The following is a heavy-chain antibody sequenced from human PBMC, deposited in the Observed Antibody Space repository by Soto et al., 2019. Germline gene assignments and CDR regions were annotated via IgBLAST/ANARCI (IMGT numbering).Heavy chain of an antibody. D-gene: IGHD4-17*01. CDR3: ARHTVTTAGPVYYYYYMDV. CDR1: GRSFSGYY. J-gene: IGHJ6*03. CDR2: INHSGST. V-gene: IGHV4-34*01. Sequence: SETLCLTCAIYGRSFSGYYWSWIRQPPGKGLEWIGEINHSGSTNYNPSLKSRVTISVDTSKNQFSLKLSSVTAADTAVYYCARHTVTTAGPVYYYYYMDVWGKGTTVTVSS.